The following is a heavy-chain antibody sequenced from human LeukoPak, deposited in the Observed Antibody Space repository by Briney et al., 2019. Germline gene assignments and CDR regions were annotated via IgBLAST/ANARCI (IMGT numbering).Heavy chain of an antibody. V-gene: IGHV6-1*01. Sequence: SQTLSLTRAISGDSVSSNSAAWSWIRQSPSRGPEWLGRAYYRSKWYNDYAVSVKSRITINPDTSKNQFSLQLNSVTPEDTAVYYCARDGSGSYDYFDYWGQGTLVTVSS. CDR1: GDSVSSNSAA. CDR2: AYYRSKWYN. J-gene: IGHJ4*02. CDR3: ARDGSGSYDYFDY. D-gene: IGHD3-10*01.